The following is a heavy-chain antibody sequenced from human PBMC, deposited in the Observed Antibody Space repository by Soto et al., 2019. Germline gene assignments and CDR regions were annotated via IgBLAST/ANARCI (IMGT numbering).Heavy chain of an antibody. J-gene: IGHJ4*02. Sequence: GASVKVSCKVSGYTFTIYDINWVRQASGQGLEWVGWMDPNSGKTGYAQKFQGRVTLTRDTSISTAYMELSNLRSEDAAVYYCTRGRLKGLAEDYWGQGTLVTVSS. CDR2: MDPNSGKT. V-gene: IGHV1-8*01. CDR3: TRGRLKGLAEDY. CDR1: GYTFTIYD. D-gene: IGHD6-6*01.